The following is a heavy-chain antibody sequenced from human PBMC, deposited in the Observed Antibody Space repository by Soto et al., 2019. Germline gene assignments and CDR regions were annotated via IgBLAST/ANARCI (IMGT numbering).Heavy chain of an antibody. CDR2: ISYDGSSK. CDR3: AKEGVPVTVEESLGDLDV. D-gene: IGHD2-2*01. V-gene: IGHV3-30*18. J-gene: IGHJ6*02. CDR1: GFTFSSFG. Sequence: QVQLVESGGGVVQPGRSLRLSCVASGFTFSSFGMHWVRQAPGKGLEWVAVISYDGSSKYYIDSVKGRFTISRDNTKSTLYLQMIILRAEDTAVYYCAKEGVPVTVEESLGDLDVLGQGTTVTVSS.